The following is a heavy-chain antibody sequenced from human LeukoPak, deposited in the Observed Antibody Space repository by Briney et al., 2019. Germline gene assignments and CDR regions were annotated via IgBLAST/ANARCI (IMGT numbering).Heavy chain of an antibody. CDR2: INPNSGGT. J-gene: IGHJ5*02. CDR3: ARGASATVTP. CDR1: GYTFTGYY. Sequence: ASVTVSCTASGYTFTGYYMHWVRQAPGQGLEWMGWINPNSGGTNYAQKFQGRVTMTRDTSISTAYMELSRLRSDDTAVYYCARGASATVTPWGQGTLVTVSS. V-gene: IGHV1-2*02. D-gene: IGHD4-17*01.